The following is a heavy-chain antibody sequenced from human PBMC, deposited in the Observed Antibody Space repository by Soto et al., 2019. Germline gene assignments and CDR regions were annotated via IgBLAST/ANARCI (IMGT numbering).Heavy chain of an antibody. CDR1: GGSISSGDYY. V-gene: IGHV4-30-4*01. J-gene: IGHJ4*02. Sequence: SETLSLTCTVSGGSISSGDYYWSWIRQPPGKGLEWIGYIYYSGSTYYNPSLKSRVTISVDTSNNQFSLKLSSVTAADTAVYYCDRVRCWSGIDYWGQGTMGTVSS. CDR2: IYYSGST. CDR3: DRVRCWSGIDY. D-gene: IGHD3-3*01.